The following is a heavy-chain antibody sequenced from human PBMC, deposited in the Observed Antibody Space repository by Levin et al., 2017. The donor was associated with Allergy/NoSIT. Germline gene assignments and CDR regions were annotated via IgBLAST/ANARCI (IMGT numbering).Heavy chain of an antibody. Sequence: PGESLKISCAASGFTFRSYSMNWVRQAPGKGPEWVSTISSSSTYIYYADSVKGRFTISRDNAKNSLDLQMNSVRGEDTAVYYCARDLSSGNPGGFDYWGQGTLVTVSS. V-gene: IGHV3-21*01. CDR2: ISSSSTYI. J-gene: IGHJ4*02. CDR3: ARDLSSGNPGGFDY. CDR1: GFTFRSYS. D-gene: IGHD6-19*01.